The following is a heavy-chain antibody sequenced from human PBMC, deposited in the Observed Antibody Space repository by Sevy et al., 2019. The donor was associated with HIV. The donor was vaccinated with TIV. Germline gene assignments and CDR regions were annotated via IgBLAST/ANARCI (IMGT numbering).Heavy chain of an antibody. D-gene: IGHD2-21*01. CDR3: VKEGGGEGGDH. CDR1: GFSYSSYG. V-gene: IGHV3-30*02. J-gene: IGHJ4*02. Sequence: GGSLRLSCAASGFSYSSYGMHWVRQAPGKGLEWVAYIKYDGSNKDYADSVKGRFTIYRDNSKNTLDLQMNSLRVEDTAVYYCVKEGGGEGGDHWGQGTLVTVSS. CDR2: IKYDGSNK.